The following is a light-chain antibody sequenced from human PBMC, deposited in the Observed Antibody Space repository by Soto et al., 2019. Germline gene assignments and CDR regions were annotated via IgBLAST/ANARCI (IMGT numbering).Light chain of an antibody. J-gene: IGLJ2*01. CDR2: EAN. CDR1: SSDVGSYNL. Sequence: QSALTQPASVSGSPGQSITISCTGTSSDVGSYNLVSWYQQHPGKAPKLMIYEANKRPSGVSDRFSGSKSGNTASLTISGLQAEDEAEYYCSSYAGYSTSVVFGGGTKLIVL. CDR3: SSYAGYSTSVV. V-gene: IGLV2-23*01.